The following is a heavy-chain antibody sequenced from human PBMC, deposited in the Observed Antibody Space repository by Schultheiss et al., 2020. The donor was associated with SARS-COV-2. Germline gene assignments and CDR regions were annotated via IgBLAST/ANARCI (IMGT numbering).Heavy chain of an antibody. CDR3: ARGGGGGAYCGGDCYSGAFDI. Sequence: SETLSLTCTVSGGSISSYYWSWIRQPPGKGLEWIGEINHSGSTNYNPSLKSRVTISVDTSKNQFSLKLSSVTAADTAVYYCARGGGGGAYCGGDCYSGAFDIWGQGTMVTVSS. D-gene: IGHD2-21*02. CDR1: GGSISSYY. V-gene: IGHV4-34*01. J-gene: IGHJ3*02. CDR2: INHSGST.